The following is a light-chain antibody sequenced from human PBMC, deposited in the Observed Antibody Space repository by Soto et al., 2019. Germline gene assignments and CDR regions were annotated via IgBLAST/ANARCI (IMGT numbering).Light chain of an antibody. CDR1: QSVSSY. J-gene: IGKJ4*01. V-gene: IGKV3-11*01. Sequence: EIVLTQSPATLSLSPGESATLSCRASQSVSSYLAWYQQKSGQAPRLLIYDASNRATGIPARFSGSGSGTDFTLTISSLEPEDFAVYYCQQRSNWPLTFGGGTKVEIK. CDR3: QQRSNWPLT. CDR2: DAS.